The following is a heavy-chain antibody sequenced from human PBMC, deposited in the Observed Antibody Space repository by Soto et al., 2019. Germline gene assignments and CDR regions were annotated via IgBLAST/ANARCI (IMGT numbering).Heavy chain of an antibody. D-gene: IGHD3-22*01. Sequence: PGGSLRLSCAASGFTFSSYGMHWVRQAPGKGLEWVAVISYDGSNKYYADSVKGRFTISRDNSKNTLYLQMNSLRAEDTAVYYCAKACITMIVVVTTYAFDIWGQGTMVTVSS. J-gene: IGHJ3*02. CDR2: ISYDGSNK. V-gene: IGHV3-30*18. CDR3: AKACITMIVVVTTYAFDI. CDR1: GFTFSSYG.